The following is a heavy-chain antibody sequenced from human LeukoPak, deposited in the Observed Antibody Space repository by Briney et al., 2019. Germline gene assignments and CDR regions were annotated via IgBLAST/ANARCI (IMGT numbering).Heavy chain of an antibody. D-gene: IGHD4-17*01. Sequence: GESLKISCKGSGYSFTNYWIGWVRQMPGKGLEWMGIINPSDSDTRYSPSFQGQVTISDDKSTSTAYLQWSSLKASDTAMYYCARQGTTVTHEGAFDIWGQGTMVPVS. CDR1: GYSFTNYW. CDR2: INPSDSDT. V-gene: IGHV5-51*01. J-gene: IGHJ3*02. CDR3: ARQGTTVTHEGAFDI.